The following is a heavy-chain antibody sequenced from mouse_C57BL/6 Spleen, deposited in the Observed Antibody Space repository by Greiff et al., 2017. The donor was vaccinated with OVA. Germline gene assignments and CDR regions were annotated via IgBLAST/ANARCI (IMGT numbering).Heavy chain of an antibody. J-gene: IGHJ4*01. CDR3: AREGIITTVVAYYAMDY. CDR1: GYTFTSYW. Sequence: QVQLQQPRAELVKPGASVKMSCKASGYTFTSYWITWVKQRPGQGLEWIGDIYPGSGSTNYNEKFKSKATLTVDTSSSTAYMQLSSLTSEDSAVYYCAREGIITTVVAYYAMDYWGQGTSVTVSS. CDR2: IYPGSGST. V-gene: IGHV1-55*01. D-gene: IGHD1-1*01.